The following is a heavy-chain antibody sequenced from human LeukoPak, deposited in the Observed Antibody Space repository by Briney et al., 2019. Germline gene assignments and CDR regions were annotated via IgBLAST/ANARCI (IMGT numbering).Heavy chain of an antibody. CDR1: GGSFSGYY. D-gene: IGHD1-14*01. V-gene: IGHV4-34*01. Sequence: PSETLSLTCAVYGGSFSGYYWSWIRQPPGKGLEWIGEINHSGSTNYNPSLKSRVTISVDTSKNQFSLKLSSVTAADTAVYYCARGAEWTRTIYYLDYWGQGTLVTVSS. CDR2: INHSGST. CDR3: ARGAEWTRTIYYLDY. J-gene: IGHJ4*02.